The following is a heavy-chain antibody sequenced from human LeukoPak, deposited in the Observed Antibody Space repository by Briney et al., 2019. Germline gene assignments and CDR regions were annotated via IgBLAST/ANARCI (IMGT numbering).Heavy chain of an antibody. CDR2: ISSSSSYI. J-gene: IGHJ3*02. CDR3: AREISGYFPAFDI. Sequence: GGSLRLSCAASGFTFSSYSMNWVRQAPGKGLEWVSSISSSSSYIYYADSVKGRFTISRDNAKNSLYLQMNSLRAEDTAVYYCAREISGYFPAFDIWGQGTMVTVSS. CDR1: GFTFSSYS. D-gene: IGHD3-22*01. V-gene: IGHV3-21*01.